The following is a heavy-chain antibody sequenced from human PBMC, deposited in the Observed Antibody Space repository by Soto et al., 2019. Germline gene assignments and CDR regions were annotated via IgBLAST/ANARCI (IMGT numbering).Heavy chain of an antibody. CDR1: GYTFTSYD. J-gene: IGHJ6*03. V-gene: IGHV1-8*01. D-gene: IGHD3-3*01. Sequence: ASVKVSCKASGYTFTSYDINWVRQATGQGLEWMGWMNPNSGNTGYAQKFQGRVTMTRNTSISTAYMELSSLRSEDTAVYYCARGNRITIFLVVIKYYYYYMAVWCKRKTVNVS. CDR3: ARGNRITIFLVVIKYYYYYMAV. CDR2: MNPNSGNT.